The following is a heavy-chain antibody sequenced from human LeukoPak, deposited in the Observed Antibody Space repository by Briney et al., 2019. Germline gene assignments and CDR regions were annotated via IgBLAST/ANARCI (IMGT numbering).Heavy chain of an antibody. V-gene: IGHV1-69*06. Sequence: ASVKVSCKASGYTFTSYDINWVRQATGQGLEWMGGIIPMSGTVNNAQKFQGRVTITADKSTGTAYMELSSLRSDDTAVYYCARETGYAYGRAPLDYWGQGTLVTVSS. CDR3: ARETGYAYGRAPLDY. CDR1: GYTFTSYD. J-gene: IGHJ4*02. CDR2: IIPMSGTV. D-gene: IGHD5-18*01.